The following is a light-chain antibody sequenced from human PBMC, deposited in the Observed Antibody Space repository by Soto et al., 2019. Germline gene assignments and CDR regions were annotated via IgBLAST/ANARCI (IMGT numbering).Light chain of an antibody. CDR1: SSEVGGYNY. J-gene: IGLJ1*01. V-gene: IGLV2-8*01. CDR2: EVS. CDR3: SSYSGTNYHYV. Sequence: QSALTQPPSASGSFGQSVTISCTGTSSEVGGYNYVSWYQQHPGKAPKLMIYEVSERPSGVPDRFSGSKSGNTASLTVSGLQADAEADYYCSSYSGTNYHYVFGTGTKLTVL.